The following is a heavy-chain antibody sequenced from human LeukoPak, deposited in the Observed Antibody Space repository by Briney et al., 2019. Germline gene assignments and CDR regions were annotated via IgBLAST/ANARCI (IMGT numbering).Heavy chain of an antibody. CDR3: ARGTEDYDILTGSHDY. CDR1: GYTFTSYY. CDR2: INPSGGST. Sequence: ASVKVSCKASGYTFTSYYMHWVRQAPGQGLEWMGIINPSGGSTSYAQKFQGRVTMTRDTSTSTVYMELSSLRSEDTAVYYCARGTEDYDILTGSHDYWGQGTLVIVSS. V-gene: IGHV1-46*01. J-gene: IGHJ4*02. D-gene: IGHD3-9*01.